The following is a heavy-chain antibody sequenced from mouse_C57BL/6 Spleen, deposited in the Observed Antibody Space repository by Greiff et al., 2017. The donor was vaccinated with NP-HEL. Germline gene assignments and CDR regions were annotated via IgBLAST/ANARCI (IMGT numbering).Heavy chain of an antibody. Sequence: QVQLQQPGAELVMPGASVTLSCKASGYTFTSYWMHWVKQRPGQGLEWIGEIDPSDSYTNYNQKFKGKSTLTVDKSSSTAYMQLSSLTSEDSAVYYCARYGSRTWFAYWGQGTLVTVSA. V-gene: IGHV1-69*01. CDR1: GYTFTSYW. J-gene: IGHJ3*01. CDR3: ARYGSRTWFAY. CDR2: IDPSDSYT. D-gene: IGHD1-1*01.